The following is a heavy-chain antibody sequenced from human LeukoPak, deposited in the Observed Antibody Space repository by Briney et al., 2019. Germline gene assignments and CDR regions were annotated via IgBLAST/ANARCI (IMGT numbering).Heavy chain of an antibody. V-gene: IGHV3-23*01. CDR3: ARGLPQGLDY. J-gene: IGHJ4*02. Sequence: PGGSLRLSCAASGFSFSNYGMNWVRQAPGKGLEWVSGITGNGGTTYYADSVKGRFTISRDNSRNTVYLQMNSLRAEDTAVYYCARGLPQGLDYWGQGNLVTVSS. CDR1: GFSFSNYG. CDR2: ITGNGGTT.